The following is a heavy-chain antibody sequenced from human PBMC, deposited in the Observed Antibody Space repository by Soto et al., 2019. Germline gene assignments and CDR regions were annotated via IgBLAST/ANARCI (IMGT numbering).Heavy chain of an antibody. Sequence: ASVKVSCKTSGYTFTDHGIDWVRQAPGQGLEWFGWVSSYNGNTNYAYNLKDRVIMTTDASTSTAYMELRGLRSDDTAVYYCAREVEGSYSPAAFWGQGTPVTVSS. D-gene: IGHD3-10*01. CDR3: AREVEGSYSPAAF. J-gene: IGHJ4*02. CDR2: VSSYNGNT. V-gene: IGHV1-18*01. CDR1: GYTFTDHG.